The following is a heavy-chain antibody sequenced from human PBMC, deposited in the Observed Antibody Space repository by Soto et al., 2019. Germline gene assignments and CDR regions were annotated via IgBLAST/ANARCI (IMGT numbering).Heavy chain of an antibody. J-gene: IGHJ4*02. D-gene: IGHD3-3*01. Sequence: GGSLRLSCAASGFTFSSYAMHWVRQAPGKGLEWVAVISYDGSSKFYADSVKGRFTISRDNAKNSLYLQMNSLRAEDTAVYYCARVERGITIFGVVIPPFDYWGQGTLVTVSS. CDR1: GFTFSSYA. V-gene: IGHV3-30-3*01. CDR2: ISYDGSSK. CDR3: ARVERGITIFGVVIPPFDY.